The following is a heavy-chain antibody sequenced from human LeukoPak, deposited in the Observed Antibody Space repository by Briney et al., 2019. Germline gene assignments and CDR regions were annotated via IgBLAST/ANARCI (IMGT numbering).Heavy chain of an antibody. J-gene: IGHJ4*02. CDR1: GFTFSNAW. V-gene: IGHV3-15*01. D-gene: IGHD1-20*01. Sequence: GGSLRLSCAASGFTFSNAWMSWVRQAPGKGLEWVGRIKGKTGGGTADYVVPVKGRFTISRDDSKNTLYLQMNSLKAEDTAMYYYSTGMFNWNDLGYWGQGALVTVSS. CDR2: IKGKTGGGTA. CDR3: STGMFNWNDLGY.